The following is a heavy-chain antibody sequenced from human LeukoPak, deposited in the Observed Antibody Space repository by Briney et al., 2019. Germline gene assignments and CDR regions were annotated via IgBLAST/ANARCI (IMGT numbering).Heavy chain of an antibody. V-gene: IGHV4-39*07. CDR2: VDHSGST. CDR1: GGSISSGSYY. Sequence: SETLSLTCTVSGGSISSGSYYWSWIRRPPGKGLEWIGEVDHSGSTNYNPSLKSRVPISVDTSKNQFSPKLRSVTAADTAVYYCARGLIGPDAFDIWGQGRMVSDSS. J-gene: IGHJ3*02. CDR3: ARGLIGPDAFDI. D-gene: IGHD3-16*01.